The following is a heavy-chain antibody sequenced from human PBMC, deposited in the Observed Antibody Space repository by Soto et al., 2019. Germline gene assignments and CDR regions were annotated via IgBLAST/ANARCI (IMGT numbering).Heavy chain of an antibody. CDR2: ISGSGGDT. J-gene: IGHJ5*01. D-gene: IGHD5-12*01. CDR3: ARDPIRGDGYVFDS. CDR1: GFSFSTYP. Sequence: GGSLRLSCAASGFSFSTYPMTWVRQAPGKRLEGVSSISGSGGDTYYIDSVRGRFTISRDNSKNSVYLQMNSLRAEDSAVYYCARDPIRGDGYVFDSWGQGALVTVSS. V-gene: IGHV3-23*01.